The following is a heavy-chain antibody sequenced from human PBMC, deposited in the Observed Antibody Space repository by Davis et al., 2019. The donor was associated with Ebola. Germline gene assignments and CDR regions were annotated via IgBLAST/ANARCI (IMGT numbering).Heavy chain of an antibody. Sequence: ASVKVSCKASGYTFTGYYMHWVRQAPGQGLEWMGWINPNSGGTNYAQKFQGWVTMTRDTSISTAYMELSRLRSDDTAVYYCARGEWELLGARFDPWGQGTLVTVSS. J-gene: IGHJ5*02. D-gene: IGHD1-26*01. V-gene: IGHV1-2*04. CDR1: GYTFTGYY. CDR2: INPNSGGT. CDR3: ARGEWELLGARFDP.